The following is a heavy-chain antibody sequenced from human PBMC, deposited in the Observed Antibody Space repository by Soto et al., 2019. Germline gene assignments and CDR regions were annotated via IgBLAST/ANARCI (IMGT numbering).Heavy chain of an antibody. D-gene: IGHD1-1*01. CDR3: AKDWVGTAKNWIDL. CDR2: ISGSGGST. CDR1: GFTFSTYA. V-gene: IGHV3-23*01. J-gene: IGHJ5*02. Sequence: HPGGSLRLSCAASGFTFSTYAMSWVRRAPGKGLEWVSGISGSGGSTYYADSVKGRFTISRDNSKNTLYLQMNSLRAEDTAVYYCAKDWVGTAKNWIDLPGQATLVTVSS.